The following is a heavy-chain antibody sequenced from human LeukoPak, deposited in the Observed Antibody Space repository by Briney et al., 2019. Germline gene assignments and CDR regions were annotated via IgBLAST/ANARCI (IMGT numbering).Heavy chain of an antibody. J-gene: IGHJ6*03. V-gene: IGHV3-21*01. CDR3: AREGPKSYYDSSGYYHWAPNYMDV. D-gene: IGHD3-22*01. Sequence: GGSLRLSCAASGFTFSSYSMNWVRQAPGKGLEWVSSISSSSSYIYYADSVKGRFTISRDNAKNSLYLQMNSLRAEDTAVYYCAREGPKSYYDSSGYYHWAPNYMDVWGKGTTVTVSS. CDR2: ISSSSSYI. CDR1: GFTFSSYS.